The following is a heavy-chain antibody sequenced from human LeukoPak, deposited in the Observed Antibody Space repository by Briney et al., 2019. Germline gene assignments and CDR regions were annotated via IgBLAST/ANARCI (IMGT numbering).Heavy chain of an antibody. V-gene: IGHV3-48*03. Sequence: GGSLRLSCAASGFTFSSYEMNWVRPAPGKGLEWVSYISSSGTPIYYADSVKGRFTVSRDNAQNSLFLQMDSLRVEDTAVYYCARDRRPSVYGGLDNWGQGGLVTVSP. CDR1: GFTFSSYE. D-gene: IGHD4/OR15-4a*01. J-gene: IGHJ4*02. CDR2: ISSSGTPI. CDR3: ARDRRPSVYGGLDN.